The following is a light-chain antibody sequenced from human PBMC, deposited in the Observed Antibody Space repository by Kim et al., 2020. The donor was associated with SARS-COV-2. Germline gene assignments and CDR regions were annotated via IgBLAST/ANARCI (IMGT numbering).Light chain of an antibody. J-gene: IGLJ2*01. CDR1: SLRTYF. CDR2: GKN. Sequence: SSELTQDPSVSVALGQTVRITCQGDSLRTYFASWYQQKPGQAPLLVIFGKNNRPSGIPDRFSGSYSGNTASLTITGAQAEDEADYYCDSRDSSGYHVLFGGGTKLTVL. V-gene: IGLV3-19*01. CDR3: DSRDSSGYHVL.